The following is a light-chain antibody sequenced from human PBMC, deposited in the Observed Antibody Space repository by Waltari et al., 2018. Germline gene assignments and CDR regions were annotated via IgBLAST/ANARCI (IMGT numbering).Light chain of an antibody. V-gene: IGLV2-8*01. CDR3: LSYAGNDGYF. CDR1: SSDVGGYNY. J-gene: IGLJ1*01. Sequence: QSALTQPPSASGSPGQSVTIPCTGTSSDVGGYNYVSWYQHHPGKAPKLMITDVSKRPSGVPDRFSGSKSGNTASLTVSGLQAEDEADYYCLSYAGNDGYFFGTGTRVTVL. CDR2: DVS.